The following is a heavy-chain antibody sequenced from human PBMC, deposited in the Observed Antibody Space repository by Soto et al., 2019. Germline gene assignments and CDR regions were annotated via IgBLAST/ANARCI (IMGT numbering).Heavy chain of an antibody. J-gene: IGHJ2*01. Sequence: QVQLVESGGGLVKPGGSLRLSCTSSGFTFNDYYMNWFRQAPGKGLEWISYISNTGTTIYYADSVKGRFTISRDTSKNTMFLQMNSLRGEDTALYYCARAHGSRSNCYPLWYFDRWGSGTRVT. CDR1: GFTFNDYY. CDR2: ISNTGTTI. D-gene: IGHD2-2*01. CDR3: ARAHGSRSNCYPLWYFDR. V-gene: IGHV3-11*01.